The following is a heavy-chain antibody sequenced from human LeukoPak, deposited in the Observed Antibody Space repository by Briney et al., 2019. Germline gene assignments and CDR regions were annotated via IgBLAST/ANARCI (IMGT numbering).Heavy chain of an antibody. CDR3: AKGSLELTAVYFDY. D-gene: IGHD1-7*01. CDR1: GFTFSSYA. Sequence: GGSLRLSCAASGFTFSSYAMSWVRQAPGKGLEWVSAISGSGGSTYYADSVKGRFTISRDNSKNTLYLQMNSLRAEDPAVYYCAKGSLELTAVYFDYWGQGTLVTVSS. J-gene: IGHJ4*02. CDR2: ISGSGGST. V-gene: IGHV3-23*01.